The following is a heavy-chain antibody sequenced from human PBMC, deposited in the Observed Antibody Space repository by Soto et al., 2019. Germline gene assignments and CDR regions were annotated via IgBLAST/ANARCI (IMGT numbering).Heavy chain of an antibody. CDR2: VHYSGRT. D-gene: IGHD6-19*01. Sequence: PSETLSLTCTVSRGSVVSITYTWGWIRQPPGKGLEWIGSVHYSGRTYNNPSLNTRVTLSVDTSKNQVSLQLRSVTAADTAVYYCARHEAVSGAWFDPWGHGILVTSPQ. V-gene: IGHV4-39*01. CDR1: RGSVVSITYT. CDR3: ARHEAVSGAWFDP. J-gene: IGHJ5*02.